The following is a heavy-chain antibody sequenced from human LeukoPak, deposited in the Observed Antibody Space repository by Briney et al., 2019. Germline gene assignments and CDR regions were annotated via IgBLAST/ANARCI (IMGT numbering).Heavy chain of an antibody. D-gene: IGHD5-18*01. CDR3: AGDRGIQLWFD. V-gene: IGHV1-69*13. CDR2: IIPIFGTA. J-gene: IGHJ4*02. CDR1: GGTFSSYA. Sequence: GASVKVSCKASGGTFSSYAISWVRQAPGQGLEWMGGIIPIFGTANYAQKFQGRVTITADESTSTAYMELSSLRSEDTAVYYCAGDRGIQLWFDWGQGTLVTVSS.